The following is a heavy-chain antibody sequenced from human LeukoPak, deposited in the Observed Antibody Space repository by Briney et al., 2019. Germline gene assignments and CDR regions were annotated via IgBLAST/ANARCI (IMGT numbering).Heavy chain of an antibody. CDR1: GFTFGSHW. V-gene: IGHV3-74*01. CDR3: ARGRPHGNDY. D-gene: IGHD4-23*01. CDR2: INSDGSST. Sequence: GGSLRLSCAASGFTFGSHWMHWVRQAPGKGLVWVSRINSDGSSTDYADSVKGRFTISRDNAKNTLYLQMNSLRVEDTAVYYCARGRPHGNDYWGQGTLVTVSS. J-gene: IGHJ4*02.